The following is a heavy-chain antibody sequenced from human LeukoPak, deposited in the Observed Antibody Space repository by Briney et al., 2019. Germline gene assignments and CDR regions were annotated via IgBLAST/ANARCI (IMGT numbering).Heavy chain of an antibody. V-gene: IGHV3-11*01. J-gene: IGHJ4*02. CDR2: ISSSGITI. Sequence: PGGSLRLSCAASGFTFSDYDMSWIRQAPGKGLEWVSYISSSGITIYYADSVKGRFTISRDHAKNSLYLQMNSLRAEDTAVYYCARGSSVVYFDYWGQGTLVTVSS. CDR1: GFTFSDYD. CDR3: ARGSSVVYFDY. D-gene: IGHD2-15*01.